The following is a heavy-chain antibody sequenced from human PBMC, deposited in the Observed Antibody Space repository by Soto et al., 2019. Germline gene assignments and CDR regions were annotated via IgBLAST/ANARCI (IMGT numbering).Heavy chain of an antibody. CDR1: GYTFTSYG. CDR2: ISAYNGNT. V-gene: IGHV1-18*04. J-gene: IGHJ4*02. CDR3: ARDPLKWELLPYYFDY. Sequence: SVKVSCEASGYTFTSYGISWVRQAPVQGLEWMGWISAYNGNTNYAQKLQGRVTMTTDTSTSTAYMELRSLRSDDTAVYYCARDPLKWELLPYYFDYWGQGTLVTVSS. D-gene: IGHD1-26*01.